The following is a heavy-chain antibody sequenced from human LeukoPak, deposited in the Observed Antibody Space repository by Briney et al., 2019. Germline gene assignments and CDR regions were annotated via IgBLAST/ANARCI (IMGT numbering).Heavy chain of an antibody. CDR1: GGSFSGYY. D-gene: IGHD3-22*01. Sequence: SETLSLTCAVYGGSFSGYYWSWIRQPPGKGLEWIGEINHSGSTNYNPSLKSRVTISVDTPKNQFSLKLSSVTAADTAVYYCARHYYDSSGYYYGDYWGQGTLVTVSS. J-gene: IGHJ4*02. V-gene: IGHV4-34*01. CDR2: INHSGST. CDR3: ARHYYDSSGYYYGDY.